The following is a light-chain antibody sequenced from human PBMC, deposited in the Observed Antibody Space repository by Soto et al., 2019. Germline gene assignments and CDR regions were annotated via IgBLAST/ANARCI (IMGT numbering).Light chain of an antibody. V-gene: IGKV1-33*01. Sequence: DIQMTQSPSSLSASIGDRVTITCQASQDISNYLNWYQQKPGKAPKLLIYDASNLETGVPSRFSGSGSGTDFIFTISSLQPEDIATYYCQQFDNLPRYTFGQGTKLEIK. CDR2: DAS. CDR3: QQFDNLPRYT. CDR1: QDISNY. J-gene: IGKJ2*01.